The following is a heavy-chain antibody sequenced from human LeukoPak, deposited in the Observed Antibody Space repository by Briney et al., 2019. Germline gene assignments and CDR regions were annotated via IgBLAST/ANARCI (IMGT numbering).Heavy chain of an antibody. V-gene: IGHV1-69*13. D-gene: IGHD4-23*01. CDR2: ITPMFGIA. CDR1: GGTFSSHE. CDR3: ARGWLADSTVVTPYNY. Sequence: SVTVSCKASGGTFSSHEISWVRQAPGQGLEWMGGITPMFGIAKYAQKFQGRVTISAVESMSTVHMELSSLRSEDTAKYYCARGWLADSTVVTPYNYWGQGTVVTVSS. J-gene: IGHJ4*02.